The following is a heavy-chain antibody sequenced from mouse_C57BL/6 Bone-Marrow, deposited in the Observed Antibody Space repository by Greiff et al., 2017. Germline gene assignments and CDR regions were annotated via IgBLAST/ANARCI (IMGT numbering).Heavy chain of an antibody. J-gene: IGHJ3*01. V-gene: IGHV14-4*01. CDR1: GFNIKDDY. CDR3: TTPMIRRGAY. D-gene: IGHD2-12*01. Sequence: VQLQQSGAELVRPGASVKLSCTASGFNIKDDYMHWVKQRPEQGLEWIGWIDPENGDTEYASKFQGKATITTDTSSNTAYLQLSSLTSEDTAVYYCTTPMIRRGAYWGQGTLVTVSA. CDR2: IDPENGDT.